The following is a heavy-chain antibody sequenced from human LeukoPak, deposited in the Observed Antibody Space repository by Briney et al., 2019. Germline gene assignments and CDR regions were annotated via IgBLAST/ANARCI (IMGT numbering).Heavy chain of an antibody. D-gene: IGHD3-22*01. CDR3: ARRYQYDKSGHYYDDF. V-gene: IGHV4-59*08. CDR1: DSSIRRYY. Sequence: SETLSLTCTVSDSSIRRYYWSWIRQAPGKGLEWIGSTHYTEGSTFNPSLKSRVTFSTDTSKNRFFLQLTSVTAADTAIYYCARRYQYDKSGHYYDDFWGQGTLVTVSS. J-gene: IGHJ4*02. CDR2: THYTEGS.